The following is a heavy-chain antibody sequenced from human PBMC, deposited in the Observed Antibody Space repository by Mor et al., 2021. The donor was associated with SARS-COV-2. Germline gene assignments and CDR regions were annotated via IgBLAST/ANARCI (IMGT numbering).Heavy chain of an antibody. CDR2: ILAGGSNK. CDR3: ARDYGSGSYSFDY. Sequence: ILAGGSNKFYADSVKGRFTISRDNSKNTLYVQMNSLRTEDTAVYYCARDYGSGSYSFDYWGQGTLVTVSS. D-gene: IGHD3-10*01. V-gene: IGHV3-30*03. J-gene: IGHJ4*02.